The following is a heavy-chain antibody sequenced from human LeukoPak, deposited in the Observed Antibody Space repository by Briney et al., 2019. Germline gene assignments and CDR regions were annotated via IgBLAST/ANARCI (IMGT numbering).Heavy chain of an antibody. CDR1: GGSISSGSYY. V-gene: IGHV4-61*02. CDR3: ARDNRSGYLNYYYYYMDV. J-gene: IGHJ6*03. Sequence: SETLSLTCTVSGGSISSGSYYWCWIRQPAGKGLEWIGRIYTSGSTNYNPSLKSRVTISVDTSNNQFSLKLSSVTAADTAVYYCARDNRSGYLNYYYYYMDV. CDR2: IYTSGST. D-gene: IGHD3-3*01.